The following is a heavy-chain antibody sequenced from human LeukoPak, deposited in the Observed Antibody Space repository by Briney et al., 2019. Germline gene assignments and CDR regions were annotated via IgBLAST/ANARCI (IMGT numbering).Heavy chain of an antibody. J-gene: IGHJ4*02. CDR3: ARESSGSYDYYFDY. Sequence: PGGSLRLSCAASGFTVSSNYMSWVRQAPGKGLEWVSVIYSGGSTYYADSVKGRFTISRDNSKNTLYLHMNSLRAEDTAVYYCARESSGSYDYYFDYWGQGTLVTVSS. CDR2: IYSGGST. CDR1: GFTVSSNY. D-gene: IGHD1-26*01. V-gene: IGHV3-53*01.